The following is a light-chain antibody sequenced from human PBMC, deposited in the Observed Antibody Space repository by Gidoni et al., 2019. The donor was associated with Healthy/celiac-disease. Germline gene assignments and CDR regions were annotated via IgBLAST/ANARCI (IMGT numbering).Light chain of an antibody. CDR2: GAS. V-gene: IGKV3-20*01. CDR1: QRVSSSY. CDR3: QQYGSSPWT. J-gene: IGKJ1*01. Sequence: EVVFTQSPGTLSLSPGERATLSSRASQRVSSSYLAWYQQKPGQAPRLLIYGASIRATGIPDRFSGSGSGTDFTLTISRLEPEDFAVYYCQQYGSSPWTFGQGTKVEIK.